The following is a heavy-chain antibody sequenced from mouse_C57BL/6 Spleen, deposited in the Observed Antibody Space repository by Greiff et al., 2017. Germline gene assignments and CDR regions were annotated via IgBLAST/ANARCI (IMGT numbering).Heavy chain of an antibody. J-gene: IGHJ4*01. CDR1: GFTFSDYG. D-gene: IGHD2-2*01. Sequence: EVKLMEPGGGLVKPGGSLKLSCAASGFTFSDYGMHWVRQAPEQGLEWVAYISSGSSTIFYADTVKGRFTISRDNAKNTLFLQMTSVRSEDTAMYYCALMVTTLDYWGQRTSVTVSS. CDR3: ALMVTTLDY. V-gene: IGHV5-17*01. CDR2: ISSGSSTI.